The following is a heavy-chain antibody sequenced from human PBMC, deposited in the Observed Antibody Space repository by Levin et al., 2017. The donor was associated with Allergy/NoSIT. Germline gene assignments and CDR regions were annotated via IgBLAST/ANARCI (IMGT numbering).Heavy chain of an antibody. Sequence: GESLKISCRGSGFTFADDALSWYRQAPGKGLEWVGFIRKTVSGGTTEYAASVRGRFTISRDDSKSIAYLQMNSLKTEDTAVYYCTKGYGGNGAFDFWGQGALVTVSS. CDR2: IRKTVSGGTT. CDR1: GFTFADDA. V-gene: IGHV3-49*03. J-gene: IGHJ4*02. D-gene: IGHD4-23*01. CDR3: TKGYGGNGAFDF.